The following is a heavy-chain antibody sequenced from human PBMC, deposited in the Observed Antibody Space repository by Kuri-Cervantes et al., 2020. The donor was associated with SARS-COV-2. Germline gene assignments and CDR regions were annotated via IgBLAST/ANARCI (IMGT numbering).Heavy chain of an antibody. CDR1: GFTFSSYA. J-gene: IGHJ6*03. V-gene: IGHV3-23*01. CDR2: ISDSGGST. Sequence: ETLSLTCAASGFTFSSYAMSWVRQAPGKGLEWVSAISDSGGSTYYADSVKGRFTISRDNSKNTLYLQMNSLRAEDTAVYYCAKTGANWDYYMDVWGKGTTVTVSS. D-gene: IGHD7-27*01. CDR3: AKTGANWDYYMDV.